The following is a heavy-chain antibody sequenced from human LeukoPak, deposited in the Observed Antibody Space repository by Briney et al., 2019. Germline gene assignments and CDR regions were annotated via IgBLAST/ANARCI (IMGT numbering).Heavy chain of an antibody. CDR2: ISSDGNDR. CDR3: ARGDYFDSSAYYSLDY. V-gene: IGHV3-30*01. D-gene: IGHD3-22*01. J-gene: IGHJ4*02. CDR1: GFTFSSYA. Sequence: GRSLRLSCEVSGFTFSSYAMHWVRQGPGKGLEWVAIISSDGNDRHYADSVRGRFTIFRDNSKNTLYLQMNSLRAEDTAVYYCARGDYFDSSAYYSLDYWGQGTLVTVSS.